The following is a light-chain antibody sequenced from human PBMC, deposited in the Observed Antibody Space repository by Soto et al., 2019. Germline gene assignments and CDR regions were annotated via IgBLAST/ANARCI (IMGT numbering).Light chain of an antibody. Sequence: EIVLTQSPDTLSLSPGERATLSCRASQSVGNNFLAWYQQKPGQAPTLLIYDASSRASGLPDRFSGSGSETDSTLTVSRLELEDFAVYFCHQYGTSPQTFGQGTKVEI. V-gene: IGKV3-20*01. CDR1: QSVGNNF. J-gene: IGKJ1*01. CDR2: DAS. CDR3: HQYGTSPQT.